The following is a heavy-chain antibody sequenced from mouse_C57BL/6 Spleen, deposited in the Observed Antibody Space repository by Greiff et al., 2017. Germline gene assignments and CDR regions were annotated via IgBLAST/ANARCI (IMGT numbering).Heavy chain of an antibody. Sequence: VMLVESGAELMKPGASVKLSCKATGYTFTGYWIEWVKQRPGHGLEWIGEILPGSGSTNYNEKFKGKATFTADTSSNTAYMQLSSLTTEDSAIYYCARVPNYYGSSFYWYFDVWGTGTPVTVSS. CDR1: GYTFTGYW. D-gene: IGHD1-1*01. V-gene: IGHV1-9*01. J-gene: IGHJ1*03. CDR3: ARVPNYYGSSFYWYFDV. CDR2: ILPGSGST.